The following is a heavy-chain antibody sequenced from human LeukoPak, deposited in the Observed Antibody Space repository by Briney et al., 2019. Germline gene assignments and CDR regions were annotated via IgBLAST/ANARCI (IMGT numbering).Heavy chain of an antibody. V-gene: IGHV3-74*01. Sequence: GGSLRVSCAASGFTFSSYCMHWVRHAPGKGLVWVSRIKSDGSSTSYADSVKGRFTISRDNSKNTVYLQMNSLRVEDTALYYCVRDIAPIGAVWFDPWGQGTLVTVSS. CDR1: GFTFSSYC. CDR3: VRDIAPIGAVWFDP. D-gene: IGHD6-13*01. J-gene: IGHJ5*02. CDR2: IKSDGSST.